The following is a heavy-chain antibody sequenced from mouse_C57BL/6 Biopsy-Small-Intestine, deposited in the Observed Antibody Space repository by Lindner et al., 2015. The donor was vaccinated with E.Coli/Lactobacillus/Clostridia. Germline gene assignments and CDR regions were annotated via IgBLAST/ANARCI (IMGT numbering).Heavy chain of an antibody. CDR1: GGTFSSSA. J-gene: IGHJ4*01. D-gene: IGHD3-3*01. CDR2: LSLSFEVP. V-gene: IGHV1-81*01. Sequence: SVKVSCKASGGTFSSSAFSWGATGPGTRALSGWVGLSLSFEVPTYAQKYQGRVTITADKSTSTVYLDLITLSSEDTAIYYCARDRIGDRDYWGQGTLVTVSS. CDR3: ARDRIGDRDY.